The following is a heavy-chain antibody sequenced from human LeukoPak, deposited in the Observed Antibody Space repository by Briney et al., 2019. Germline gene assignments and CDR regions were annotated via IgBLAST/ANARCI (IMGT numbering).Heavy chain of an antibody. J-gene: IGHJ5*02. V-gene: IGHV3-20*04. CDR3: ARGDCSSTSCFWFDP. CDR2: INWNGGST. D-gene: IGHD2-2*01. CDR1: GFTFDGYG. Sequence: GGSLRLSCAASGFTFDGYGMSWVRQAPGKGLEWVSGINWNGGSTVYADSVKGRFTISRDNAKNSLYLQMNSLRAEDTALYYCARGDCSSTSCFWFDPWGQGTLVTVSS.